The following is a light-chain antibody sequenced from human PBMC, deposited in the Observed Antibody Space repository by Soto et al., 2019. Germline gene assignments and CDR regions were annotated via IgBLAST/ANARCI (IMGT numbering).Light chain of an antibody. CDR2: EVS. V-gene: IGLV2-8*01. Sequence: QSALTQPPSASGSPGQSVTISCTGTSSDVGGYNYVSWYQQHPGKAPKLMIYEVSKRPSGVPDRFSGSESGNTASLTVSGLQAEDEADYYCSSDAGSTHPFGGGTKLTVL. J-gene: IGLJ2*01. CDR1: SSDVGGYNY. CDR3: SSDAGSTHP.